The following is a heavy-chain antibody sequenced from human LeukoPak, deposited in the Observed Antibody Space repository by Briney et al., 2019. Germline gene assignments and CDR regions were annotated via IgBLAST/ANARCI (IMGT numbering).Heavy chain of an antibody. Sequence: PGGSLRLSCAASGFTFSSYGMSWVRQAPGKGLEWVSAFTGSSGRTYYADSVEGRFTISRDNSKNTLSLQMNSLRAEDTAVYYCAKSGHWDGSNSYAPFDHWGQGTLVTVSS. J-gene: IGHJ4*02. CDR2: FTGSSGRT. CDR1: GFTFSSYG. V-gene: IGHV3-23*01. CDR3: AKSGHWDGSNSYAPFDH. D-gene: IGHD4-11*01.